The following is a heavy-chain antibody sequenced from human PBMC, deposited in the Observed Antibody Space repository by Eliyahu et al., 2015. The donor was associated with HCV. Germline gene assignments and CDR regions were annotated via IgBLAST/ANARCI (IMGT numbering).Heavy chain of an antibody. CDR1: GXXIPXYY. D-gene: IGHD6-19*01. CDR2: IHYSGST. V-gene: IGHV4-59*01. Sequence: QVQLQESGPGLVKPSETLSLICXVSGXXIPXYYGAWIRQPPGKGLEWIGYIHYSGSTNHNPSLKSRVTISIDTSRNQFSLNLTSVTAADTAVYYCASGGGGIAVAGTGGWFDPWGQGTLVTVSS. CDR3: ASGGGGIAVAGTGGWFDP. J-gene: IGHJ5*02.